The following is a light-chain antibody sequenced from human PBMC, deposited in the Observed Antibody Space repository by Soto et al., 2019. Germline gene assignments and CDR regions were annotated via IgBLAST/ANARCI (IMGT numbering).Light chain of an antibody. J-gene: IGKJ1*01. Sequence: DIQMTQSPSSLSASVGDRVTITCRASQGISNYLAWYQQKPGKVPKLLIYAASTLQSGVPSRFSGSGSGTDFNLTISSLHSEDVATYYCHKYNSAPRTFGQGTKVEIK. CDR2: AAS. V-gene: IGKV1-27*01. CDR3: HKYNSAPRT. CDR1: QGISNY.